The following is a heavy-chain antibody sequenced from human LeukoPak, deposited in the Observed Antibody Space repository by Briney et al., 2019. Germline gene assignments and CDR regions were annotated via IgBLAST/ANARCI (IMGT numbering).Heavy chain of an antibody. J-gene: IGHJ4*02. CDR1: GFTFSTYS. CDR3: ARGRTTTVTSFPYYFDS. V-gene: IGHV3-48*01. Sequence: GGSLRLSCAASGFTFSTYSMNWVRQAPGKGLEWVSYVSSSSSPIYYADSVKGQFTISRDNAKNSLYLQMNSLRAEDTAVYYCARGRTTTVTSFPYYFDSWGQGTLVTVSS. D-gene: IGHD4-17*01. CDR2: VSSSSSPI.